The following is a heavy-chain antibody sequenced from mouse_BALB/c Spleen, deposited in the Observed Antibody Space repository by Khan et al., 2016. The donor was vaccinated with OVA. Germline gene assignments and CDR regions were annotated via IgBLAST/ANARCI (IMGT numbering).Heavy chain of an antibody. CDR3: ATSYYYGYYFDY. CDR1: GFTCSSYG. D-gene: IGHD1-1*01. Sequence: EVELVESGGGLVQPGGSRKLSCAASGFTCSSYGMHWVRQAPEKGLEWVAYISGDSSTIYYADTVKGRFTISRDNPKNTLFLQMTSLMSEDTAMYYCATSYYYGYYFDYWGPGTTRTVSS. J-gene: IGHJ2*01. CDR2: ISGDSSTI. V-gene: IGHV5-17*02.